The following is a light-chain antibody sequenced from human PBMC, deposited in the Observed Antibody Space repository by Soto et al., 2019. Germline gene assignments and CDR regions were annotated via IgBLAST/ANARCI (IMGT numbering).Light chain of an antibody. CDR3: QQSYTTPAPT. J-gene: IGKJ4*01. CDR1: QSINTF. Sequence: DVQMTQSPSSLSASIGDRVSMSCRASQSINTFLNWYQQKPGKAPHLLIYGASNLHSGVPSRFSGTGSETDFTLTINGLQPDDFATYFCQQSYTTPAPTFGGGTRVDIK. CDR2: GAS. V-gene: IGKV1-39*01.